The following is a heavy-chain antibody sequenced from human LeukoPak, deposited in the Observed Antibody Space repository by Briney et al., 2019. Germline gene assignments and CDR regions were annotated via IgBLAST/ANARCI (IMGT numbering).Heavy chain of an antibody. CDR3: ARGGGYDSYFDY. V-gene: IGHV1-2*02. D-gene: IGHD5-12*01. CDR1: GYTFIGYY. CDR2: INSNSGGT. Sequence: ASVKVSCKASGYTFIGYYMHWVRQAPGQGLEWMGWINSNSGGTNYAQKFQDRVTMTRDTSISTAYMELSRLTSDDTAVYYCARGGGYDSYFDYWGQGTLVTVSS. J-gene: IGHJ4*02.